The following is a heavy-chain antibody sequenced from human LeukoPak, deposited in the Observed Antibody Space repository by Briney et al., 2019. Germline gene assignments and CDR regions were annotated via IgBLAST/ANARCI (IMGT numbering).Heavy chain of an antibody. CDR2: ISGGGGNT. J-gene: IGHJ3*02. D-gene: IGHD1-26*01. CDR3: GKNRYSGSLSPFDI. CDR1: KFAFSSYA. V-gene: IGHV3-23*01. Sequence: GGSLRLSCAASKFAFSSYAMSWVRQAPGKGLEWVSAISGGGGNTYYADSVKGRFTISRDNSKNTLYLQMNSPRAEDTAVYYCGKNRYSGSLSPFDIWGQRTMVTVSS.